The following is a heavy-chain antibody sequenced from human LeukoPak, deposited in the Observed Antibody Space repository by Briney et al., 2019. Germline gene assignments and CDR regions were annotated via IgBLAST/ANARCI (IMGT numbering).Heavy chain of an antibody. V-gene: IGHV1-3*01. CDR3: ARNDYGGHDAFDI. D-gene: IGHD4-17*01. CDR2: INAGNGNT. CDR1: GYTFTNYA. Sequence: ASVKVSCKASGYTFTNYAIHWVRQAPGQRLEWMGWINAGNGNTKYSQKFQGRVTISRDTSASTVHMDLSSLRSEDTAIYYCARNDYGGHDAFDIWGQGTMVIVSS. J-gene: IGHJ3*02.